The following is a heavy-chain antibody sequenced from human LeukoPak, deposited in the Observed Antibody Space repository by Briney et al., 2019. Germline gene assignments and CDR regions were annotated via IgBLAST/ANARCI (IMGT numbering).Heavy chain of an antibody. CDR1: GFTFSHYW. Sequence: GGSLGLSCAASGFTFSHYWMSWVRRTPGKGLEWVANIKTDGSDTYYVDSVKGRFTISRDNAENSLYLQMNILRVEDTAVYYCARDIPRGSTHLDYWGQGTLVTVSA. CDR3: ARDIPRGSTHLDY. D-gene: IGHD1-26*01. J-gene: IGHJ4*02. V-gene: IGHV3-7*01. CDR2: IKTDGSDT.